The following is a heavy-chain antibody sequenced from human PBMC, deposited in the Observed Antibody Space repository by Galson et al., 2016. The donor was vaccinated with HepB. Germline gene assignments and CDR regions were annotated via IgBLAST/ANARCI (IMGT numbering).Heavy chain of an antibody. J-gene: IGHJ5*02. D-gene: IGHD4-23*01. CDR3: ARGTTAVKYGNWFDP. CDR1: GGSISSSNYY. Sequence: SETLSLTCTVSGGSISSSNYYWGWIRQPPGKGLEWIGSIYYSGSTYYNPSLKSRVTISVDTSKNQFSLKLSSVTAADTAVYYCARGTTAVKYGNWFDPWGLGTLVTVSS. V-gene: IGHV4-39*01. CDR2: IYYSGST.